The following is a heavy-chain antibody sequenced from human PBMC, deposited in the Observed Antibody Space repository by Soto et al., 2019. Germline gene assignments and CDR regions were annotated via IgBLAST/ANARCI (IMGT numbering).Heavy chain of an antibody. D-gene: IGHD2-15*01. Sequence: ASVKVSCKASGYTFTSYAINWVRQAPGQRLEWMGWINAGNGNTKYSQTFKGRVTITRDTSASTAYMELSSLRSEDTAVYYCAGDPQVVAASPPVYYYYGMDVWGQGTTVTVSS. J-gene: IGHJ6*02. CDR3: AGDPQVVAASPPVYYYYGMDV. CDR1: GYTFTSYA. CDR2: INAGNGNT. V-gene: IGHV1-3*01.